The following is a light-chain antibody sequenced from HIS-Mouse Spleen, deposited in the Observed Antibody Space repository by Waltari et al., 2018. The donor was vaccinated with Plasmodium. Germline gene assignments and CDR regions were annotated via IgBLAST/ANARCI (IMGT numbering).Light chain of an antibody. CDR3: QSYDSSLSGSV. Sequence: QSVLTQPPSVSGAPGPRVTISCTGSSPHIGAGYAVHWYQQLPGTAPKLLIYGNSNRPSGVPDRFSGSKSGTSASLAITGLQAEDEADYYCQSYDSSLSGSVFGGGTKLTVL. V-gene: IGLV1-40*01. CDR1: SPHIGAGYA. CDR2: GNS. J-gene: IGLJ2*01.